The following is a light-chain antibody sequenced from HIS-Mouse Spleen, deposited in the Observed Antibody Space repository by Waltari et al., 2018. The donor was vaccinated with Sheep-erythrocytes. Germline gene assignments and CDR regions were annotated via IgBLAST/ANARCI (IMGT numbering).Light chain of an antibody. Sequence: DVVMTQSPLSLPVTLRQPAPISCRSSQSLVHSDGNTYLNWFQQRPGQSPRRLIYKVSNRDSGVPDRFSGSGSGTDFTLKISRVEAEDVGVYYCMQGTHWPPYTFGQGTKLEIK. CDR2: KVS. CDR1: QSLVHSDGNTY. V-gene: IGKV2-30*02. CDR3: MQGTHWPPYT. J-gene: IGKJ2*01.